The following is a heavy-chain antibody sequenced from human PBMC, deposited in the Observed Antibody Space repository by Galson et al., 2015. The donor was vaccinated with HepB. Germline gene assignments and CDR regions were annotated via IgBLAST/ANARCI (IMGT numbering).Heavy chain of an antibody. Sequence: SLRLSCAASGFTFSSYGMHWVRQAPGKGLEWVAVIWYDGSNKYYADSVKGRFTISRDNSKKTLFLQMNSLRADDTAVYYCANVYCSSASCAGAGPDSWGQGTLVTVSS. V-gene: IGHV3-33*06. CDR2: IWYDGSNK. CDR3: ANVYCSSASCAGAGPDS. J-gene: IGHJ4*02. CDR1: GFTFSSYG. D-gene: IGHD2-2*01.